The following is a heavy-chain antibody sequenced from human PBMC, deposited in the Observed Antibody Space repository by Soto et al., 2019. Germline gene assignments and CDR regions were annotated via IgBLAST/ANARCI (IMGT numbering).Heavy chain of an antibody. D-gene: IGHD1-26*01. CDR2: IYPGGSDT. CDR3: ARRPSDYYYGMDV. Sequence: GESLKISCKGSGYSFTSYWIGWVRQMPGKGLEWMGIIYPGGSDTRYSPSFQGQVTISADKSISTAYLQWSSLKASDTAMYYCARRPSDYYYGMDVWGQGTTVTVSS. CDR1: GYSFTSYW. J-gene: IGHJ6*02. V-gene: IGHV5-51*01.